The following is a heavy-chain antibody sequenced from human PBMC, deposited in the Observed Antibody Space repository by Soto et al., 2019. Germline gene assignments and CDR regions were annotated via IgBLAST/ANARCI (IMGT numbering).Heavy chain of an antibody. CDR2: ISGGNGNT. J-gene: IGHJ6*03. Sequence: GASVKVSCKASGYTFTNYAIHWVRQAPGQSLEWMGWISGGNGNTRYSQKFQGRVTMTRNTSISTAYMELSSLRSEDTAVYYCAIKRGYYYYMDVWGKGTTVTVSS. D-gene: IGHD3-10*01. CDR3: AIKRGYYYYMDV. CDR1: GYTFTNYA. V-gene: IGHV1-3*01.